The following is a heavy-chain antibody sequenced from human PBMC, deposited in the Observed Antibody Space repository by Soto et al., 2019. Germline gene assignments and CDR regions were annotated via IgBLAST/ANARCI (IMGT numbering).Heavy chain of an antibody. D-gene: IGHD3-22*01. CDR1: GGTHSNSA. V-gene: IGHV1-69*17. CDR2: IIPVFGLE. Sequence: QVHLLLQSGAEVKKPGSSVKVSCKDSGGTHSNSAISWVRQDPGPELEWMGGIIPVFGLEKYAKNFQGRVTITADNSTNTANMELSRLKPEDTAVYYCAGGRIVGVGSRAYDGMDVWGQGTTVTVSS. CDR3: AGGRIVGVGSRAYDGMDV. J-gene: IGHJ6*02.